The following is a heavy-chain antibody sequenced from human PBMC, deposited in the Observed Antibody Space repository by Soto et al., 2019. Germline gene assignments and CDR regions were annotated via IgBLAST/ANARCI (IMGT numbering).Heavy chain of an antibody. V-gene: IGHV1-18*01. CDR3: ARRGVRGSRSYGGDY. Sequence: QVQLVQSGGEVKMPGASVKVSCKASGYTFTNFGIIWVRQAPGQGLEWMGWISTYNGNTNYAQKGQGRVTMTTDKSTTTADMELRSLRSDDTAVYYCARRGVRGSRSYGGDYWGQGTLVTVSS. CDR1: GYTFTNFG. J-gene: IGHJ4*02. CDR2: ISTYNGNT. D-gene: IGHD3-10*01.